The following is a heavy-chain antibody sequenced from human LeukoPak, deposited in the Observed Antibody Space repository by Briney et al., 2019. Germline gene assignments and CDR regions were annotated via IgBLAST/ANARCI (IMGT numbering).Heavy chain of an antibody. CDR1: GGSISSSSYY. J-gene: IGHJ3*02. D-gene: IGHD3-10*01. CDR2: INHSGST. V-gene: IGHV4-39*07. Sequence: PSETLSLTCTVSGGSISSSSYYWGWIRQPPGKGLEWIGEINHSGSTNYNPSLKSRVTISVDTSKNQFSLKLSSVTAADTAVYYCASRRWGYYCGSGSSRAGAFDIWGQGTMVTVSS. CDR3: ASRRWGYYCGSGSSRAGAFDI.